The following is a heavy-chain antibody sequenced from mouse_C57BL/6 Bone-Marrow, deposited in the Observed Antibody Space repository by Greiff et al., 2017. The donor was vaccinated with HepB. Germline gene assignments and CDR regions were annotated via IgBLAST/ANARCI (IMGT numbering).Heavy chain of an antibody. CDR1: GYSITSGYY. V-gene: IGHV3-6*01. J-gene: IGHJ3*01. CDR2: ISYDGSN. CDR3: AREDLAWFAY. Sequence: EVKLMESGPGLVKPSQSLSLTCSVTGYSITSGYYWNWIRQFPGNKLEWMGYISYDGSNKYNPSLKNRISITRDTSKNQFFLKLNSVTTEDTATYYCAREDLAWFAYWGQGTLVTVSA.